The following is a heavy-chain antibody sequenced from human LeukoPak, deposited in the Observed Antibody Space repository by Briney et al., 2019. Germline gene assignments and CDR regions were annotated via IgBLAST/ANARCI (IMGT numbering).Heavy chain of an antibody. J-gene: IGHJ4*02. V-gene: IGHV1-69*13. CDR2: IIPISATP. D-gene: IGHD2-15*01. Sequence: GASVKVSCKASGGTFSTYLISWVRQAPGQGLEWMGGIIPISATPNYAQKFQGRVTISADESTSTVYMDLSSLRSEDTAVYYCAKVRVGTAHFDYWGQGTLVTVSS. CDR1: GGTFSTYL. CDR3: AKVRVGTAHFDY.